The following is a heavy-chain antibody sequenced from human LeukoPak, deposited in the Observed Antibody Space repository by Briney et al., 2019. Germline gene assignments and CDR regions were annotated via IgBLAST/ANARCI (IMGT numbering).Heavy chain of an antibody. CDR1: GGSIGTFY. V-gene: IGHV4-59*01. CDR2: IYHDGRT. CDR3: ARERSASPALDV. J-gene: IGHJ3*01. Sequence: SETLSLTCSVSGGSIGTFYWHWIWQSPGKGLEWIGYIYHDGRTIYNPSLKSRVTMTVDTAKNQLSLSLRSVDAADAAVYYCARERSASPALDVWGQGTRVTVSS.